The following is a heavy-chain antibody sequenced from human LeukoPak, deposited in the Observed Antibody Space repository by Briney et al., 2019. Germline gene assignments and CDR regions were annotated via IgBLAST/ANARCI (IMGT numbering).Heavy chain of an antibody. J-gene: IGHJ6*02. CDR2: IWYDGSNK. CDR3: ARDAHPLYGVRPLYGMDV. D-gene: IGHD4-17*01. Sequence: GGSLRLSCAASGFTFSSYGMHWVRQAPGKGLEWVAVIWYDGSNKYYADSVKGRFTISRDNSKNTLYLQMSSLRAEDTAVYYCARDAHPLYGVRPLYGMDVWGQGTTVTVSS. CDR1: GFTFSSYG. V-gene: IGHV3-33*01.